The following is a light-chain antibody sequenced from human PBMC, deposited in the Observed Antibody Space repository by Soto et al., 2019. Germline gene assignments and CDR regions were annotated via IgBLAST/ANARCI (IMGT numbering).Light chain of an antibody. CDR1: SSDIGAYNY. CDR3: SSYAGSNSI. V-gene: IGLV2-8*01. Sequence: QSALTQPPSASGSPGQSVTIPCTGTSSDIGAYNYVSWYQRHPGKPPRLVLYEVSERPSGVPDRFSGSKSANTASLTVSGLQAEDEADYFCSSYAGSNSIFGGGTKVTVL. CDR2: EVS. J-gene: IGLJ2*01.